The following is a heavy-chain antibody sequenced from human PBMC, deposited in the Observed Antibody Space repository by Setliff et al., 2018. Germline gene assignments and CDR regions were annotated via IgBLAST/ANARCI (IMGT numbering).Heavy chain of an antibody. CDR2: ISPYNGDT. D-gene: IGHD6-19*01. CDR3: ARSPPNRGSGSGWYGDF. CDR1: GYSFTSYG. Sequence: VKVSCKASGYSFTSYGITWVRQAPGQGLEWMGWISPYNGDTRFQQKFQGRVTVTTDTPTSTGYLELRSLTSDDTAVYYCARSPPNRGSGSGWYGDFWGQGTLVTVSS. J-gene: IGHJ4*02. V-gene: IGHV1-18*04.